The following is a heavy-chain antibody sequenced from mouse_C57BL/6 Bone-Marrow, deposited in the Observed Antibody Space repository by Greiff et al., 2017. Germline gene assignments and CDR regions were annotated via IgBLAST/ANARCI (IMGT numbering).Heavy chain of an antibody. CDR1: GFTFSSYG. J-gene: IGHJ2*01. CDR3: ARLDY. Sequence: QGVESGGDLVKPGGSLKLSCAASGFTFSSYGMSWVRPTPDKRLEWVATISSGGSYTYYPDSVKGRFTISRDNAKNTLYLQRSSLKSEDTAMYYCARLDYWGRGTTLTVSS. V-gene: IGHV5-6*01. CDR2: ISSGGSYT.